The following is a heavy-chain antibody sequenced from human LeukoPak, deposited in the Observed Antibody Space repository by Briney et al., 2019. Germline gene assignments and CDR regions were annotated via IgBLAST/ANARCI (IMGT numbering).Heavy chain of an antibody. CDR2: IYYSGST. D-gene: IGHD3-10*01. CDR1: VGSLSSYY. V-gene: IGHV4-59*01. J-gene: IGHJ6*03. Sequence: SETLSLTCTVCVGSLSSYYWSWLRQPPGKGLEWVGYIYYSGSTNYNPSLKSRVTISVDTSKNQFSLKLSSVTAADTAVYYCARVEEGYGSGRRENYYYYYMDVWGKGTTVTISS. CDR3: ARVEEGYGSGRRENYYYYYMDV.